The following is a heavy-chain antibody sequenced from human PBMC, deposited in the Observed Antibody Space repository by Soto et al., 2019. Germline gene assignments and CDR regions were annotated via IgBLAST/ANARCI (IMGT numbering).Heavy chain of an antibody. Sequence: GASVKVSCKASGYTFTSYAMHWVRQAPGQRLEWMGWINAGNGNTKYSQKFQGRVTITRDTSASTAYMELSSLRSEDTAVYYCEGGYSSSWDFYYYYGMDVWGQGTTVTVS. CDR2: INAGNGNT. V-gene: IGHV1-3*01. CDR1: GYTFTSYA. D-gene: IGHD6-13*01. J-gene: IGHJ6*02. CDR3: EGGYSSSWDFYYYYGMDV.